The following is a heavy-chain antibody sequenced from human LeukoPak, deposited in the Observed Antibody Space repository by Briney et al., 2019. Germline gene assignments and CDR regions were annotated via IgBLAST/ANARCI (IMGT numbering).Heavy chain of an antibody. V-gene: IGHV3-30*02. CDR1: GFTFSSYG. J-gene: IGHJ4*02. D-gene: IGHD2-8*02. Sequence: GGSLRLSCAASGFTFSSYGMHWVRQAPGKGLEWVSFIHFDGGYKVSADSVRGRFTISRDNSKSTLSLQMNSLRAEDTAIYYCATYRQVLLPFESWGQGTLVTVSS. CDR2: IHFDGGYK. CDR3: ATYRQVLLPFES.